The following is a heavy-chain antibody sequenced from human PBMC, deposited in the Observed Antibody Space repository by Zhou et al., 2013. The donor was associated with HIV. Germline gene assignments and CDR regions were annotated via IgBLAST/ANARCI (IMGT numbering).Heavy chain of an antibody. CDR2: IIPIFGTA. Sequence: QVQLVQSGAEVKKPGSSVKVSCKASGGTFSSYAISWVRQAPGQGLEWMGGIIPIFGTANYAQKFQGRVTITTDESTSTAYMELSSLRSEDTAVYYCARDRPYCGGDCYQYYFDYWGQGTLVTVSS. D-gene: IGHD2-21*01. V-gene: IGHV1-69*05. CDR3: ARDRPYCGGDCYQYYFDY. CDR1: GGTFSSYA. J-gene: IGHJ4*02.